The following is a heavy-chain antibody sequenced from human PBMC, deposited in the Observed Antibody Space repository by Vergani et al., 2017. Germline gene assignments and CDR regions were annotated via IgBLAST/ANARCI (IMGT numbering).Heavy chain of an antibody. V-gene: IGHV3-33*08. CDR1: GFTFSSYG. CDR2: IWYDGSNK. J-gene: IGHJ4*02. D-gene: IGHD5-18*01. Sequence: QVQLVESGGGVVQPGRSLRLSCAASGFTFSSYGMHWVRQAPGKGLEWVAVIWYDGSNKYYADSVKGRFTISRDNSKNTLYLQMNSLRAEDTAVYYCARERRSYEFDYWGQGTLVTVSS. CDR3: ARERRSYEFDY.